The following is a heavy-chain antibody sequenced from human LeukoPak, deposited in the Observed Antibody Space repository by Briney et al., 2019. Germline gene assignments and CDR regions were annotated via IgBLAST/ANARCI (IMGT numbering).Heavy chain of an antibody. V-gene: IGHV3-30*19. J-gene: IGHJ6*02. Sequence: PGRSLRLSCAASGFTFSSYGMHWVRQAPGKGLEWVAVISYDGSNKYYADSVKGRFTISRDNSKNTLYLQMNSLRAEDTAVYYCARDIVVVPAAIVSAYYYYYYGMDVWGQGTTVTVSS. CDR3: ARDIVVVPAAIVSAYYYYYYGMDV. CDR1: GFTFSSYG. CDR2: ISYDGSNK. D-gene: IGHD2-2*01.